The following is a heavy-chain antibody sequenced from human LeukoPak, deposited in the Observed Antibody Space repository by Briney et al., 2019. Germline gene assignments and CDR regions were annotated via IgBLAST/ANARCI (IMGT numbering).Heavy chain of an antibody. CDR1: GGSISSSSYY. J-gene: IGHJ4*02. D-gene: IGHD3-10*01. V-gene: IGHV4-39*01. CDR3: ARLYYGSGSYYSFNFDY. CDR2: IYYSGST. Sequence: SETLSLTCTVSGGSISSSSYYWGWIRQPPGKGLEWIGSIYYSGSTYYNPSLKSRVTISVDTSKNQFSLKLSSVTAADTAVYYCARLYYGSGSYYSFNFDYWGQGTLVTVSS.